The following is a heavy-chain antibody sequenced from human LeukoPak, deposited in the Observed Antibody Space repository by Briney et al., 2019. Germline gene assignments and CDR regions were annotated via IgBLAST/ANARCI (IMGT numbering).Heavy chain of an antibody. Sequence: GSLRLSCAASGFTFSSYSMNWVRQAPGKGLEWVSSISSSSSYIYYADSVKGRFTISRDNAKNSLYLQMNSLRAEDTAVYYCARVTAPIFGVVIGAFDIWGQGTMVTVSS. CDR1: GFTFSSYS. V-gene: IGHV3-21*01. CDR2: ISSSSSYI. J-gene: IGHJ3*02. D-gene: IGHD3-3*01. CDR3: ARVTAPIFGVVIGAFDI.